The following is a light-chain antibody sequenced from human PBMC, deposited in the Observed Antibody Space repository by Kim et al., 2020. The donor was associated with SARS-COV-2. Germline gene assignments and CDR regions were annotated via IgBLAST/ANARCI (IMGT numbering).Light chain of an antibody. CDR1: TLRSYY. CDR2: GHN. V-gene: IGLV3-19*01. Sequence: SSELTQDPAVSVALGQTVRISCQGDTLRSYYASWYQQKPRQAPVLVIHGHNNPPSGVPDRFSGSSSGNTASLSITGAQAEVEAAYYCCSRDSIDNPFYVF. J-gene: IGLJ1*01. CDR3: CSRDSIDNPFYV.